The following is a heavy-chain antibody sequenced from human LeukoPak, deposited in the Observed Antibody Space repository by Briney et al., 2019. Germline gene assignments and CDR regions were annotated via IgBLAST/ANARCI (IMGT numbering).Heavy chain of an antibody. CDR2: ISAYNGNT. J-gene: IGHJ5*02. CDR3: ARTSSGRFGELENWFDP. D-gene: IGHD3-10*01. V-gene: IGHV1-18*01. Sequence: ASVKVSCKASGYTFTSYGIGWVRQAPGQGLEWMGWISAYNGNTNYAQKLQGRVTMTTDTSTSTAYMELRSLRSDDTAVYYCARTSSGRFGELENWFDPWGQGTLVTVSS. CDR1: GYTFTSYG.